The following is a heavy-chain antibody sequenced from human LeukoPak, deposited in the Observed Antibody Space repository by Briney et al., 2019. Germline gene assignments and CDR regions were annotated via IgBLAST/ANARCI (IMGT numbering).Heavy chain of an antibody. Sequence: TSETLSLTCTVSGGSISSYYWSWIRQPPGKGLEWIGYIYYSGSTNYNPSLKSRVTMSLDTSKNQFSLRLNSVTAADTAVYFCARDHRNPNSYSGYFDYWGQGTLVTVSS. CDR1: GGSISSYY. V-gene: IGHV4-59*12. D-gene: IGHD4-11*01. J-gene: IGHJ4*02. CDR2: IYYSGST. CDR3: ARDHRNPNSYSGYFDY.